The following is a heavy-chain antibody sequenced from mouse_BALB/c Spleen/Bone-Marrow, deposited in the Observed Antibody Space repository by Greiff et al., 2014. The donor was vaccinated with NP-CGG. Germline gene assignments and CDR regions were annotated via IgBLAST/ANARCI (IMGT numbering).Heavy chain of an antibody. CDR3: TLAWVGQGDWFFDV. J-gene: IGHJ1*01. CDR1: DYTFTSYR. D-gene: IGHD6-1*01. CDR2: IYPGNSDT. V-gene: IGHV1-5*01. Sequence: VQLQQSGTVLARPGASVKMSCKASDYTFTSYRMHWLKQRPGQGLEWIGAIYPGNSDTSYNQKFKGKAELTAVTSTSTAYMDLSSLTNEDSAVYYCTLAWVGQGDWFFDVWGAGTTVTVSS.